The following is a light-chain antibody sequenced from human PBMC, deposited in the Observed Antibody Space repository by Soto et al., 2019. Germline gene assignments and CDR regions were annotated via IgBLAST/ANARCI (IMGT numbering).Light chain of an antibody. V-gene: IGKV1-12*01. CDR2: GAS. CDR1: QDISNR. J-gene: IGKJ4*01. CDR3: QQTNTFPLT. Sequence: DIHMTQSPSSVSASVGDRLTITCRASQDISNRLAWYQQKPGKAPNLLISGASSLQGGVPSRFSGSGSGTDFTLTISSLQPEDFATYFCQQTNTFPLTFGGGTKVEIK.